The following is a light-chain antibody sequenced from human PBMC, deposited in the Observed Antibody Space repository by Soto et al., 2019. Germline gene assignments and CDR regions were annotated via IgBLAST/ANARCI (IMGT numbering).Light chain of an antibody. CDR1: QSVSSY. J-gene: IGKJ1*01. Sequence: EIGLTQSPATLPLSPEERATLSCRASQSVSSYLAWYQQKPGQAPRLLIYDASNRATGIPARFSGSGSGTDFTLTISSLEPEDFAVYYCQQRSNWRTFGQGT. CDR2: DAS. CDR3: QQRSNWRT. V-gene: IGKV3-11*01.